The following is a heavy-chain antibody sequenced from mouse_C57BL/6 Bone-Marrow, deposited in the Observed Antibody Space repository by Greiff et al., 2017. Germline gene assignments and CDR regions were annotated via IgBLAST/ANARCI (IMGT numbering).Heavy chain of an antibody. CDR3: AREGYHAMDY. CDR2: IYPRSGNT. Sequence: VKLMESGAELARPGASVKLSCKASGYTFTSYGISWVKQRTGQGLEWIGEIYPRSGNTYYNEKFKGKATLTADKSSSTAYMELRSLTSEDSAVYYCAREGYHAMDYWGQGTSVTVSS. V-gene: IGHV1-81*01. J-gene: IGHJ4*01. CDR1: GYTFTSYG.